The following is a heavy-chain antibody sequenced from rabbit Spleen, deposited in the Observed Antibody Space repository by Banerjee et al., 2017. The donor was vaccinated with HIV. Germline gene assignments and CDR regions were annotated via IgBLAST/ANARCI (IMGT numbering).Heavy chain of an antibody. CDR3: ARDGAGSSYFNL. V-gene: IGHV1S40*01. D-gene: IGHD8-1*01. J-gene: IGHJ4*01. CDR1: GFSLSSKYY. Sequence: QSLEESGGDLVKPGASLTLTCTASGFSLSSKYYMCWVRQAPGKGLEWIACIGTADGSTYYASWAKGRFTISKTSSTTVTLQLNSLTAADTATYFCARDGAGSSYFNLWGPGTLVTVS. CDR2: IGTADGST.